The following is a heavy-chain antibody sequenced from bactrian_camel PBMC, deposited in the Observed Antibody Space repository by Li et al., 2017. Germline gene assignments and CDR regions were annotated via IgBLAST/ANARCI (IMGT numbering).Heavy chain of an antibody. D-gene: IGHD5*01. Sequence: VQLVESGGGSVQAGGSLRLSCVASGYTAKTCTRNWYRRTTGKERELVSTIVGDGTTYYYVDSVKGRFTISQDNAKNAVYLQMNSLKTEDTAMYYCAARQGWFADGWDSPHNYNYWGLGTQVTVS. CDR3: AARQGWFADGWDSPHNYNY. CDR2: IVGDGTT. CDR1: GYTAKTCT. J-gene: IGHJ4*01. V-gene: IGHV3S67*01.